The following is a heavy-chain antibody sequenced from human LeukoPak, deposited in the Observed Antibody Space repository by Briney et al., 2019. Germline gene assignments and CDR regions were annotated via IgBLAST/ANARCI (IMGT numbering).Heavy chain of an antibody. D-gene: IGHD3-3*01. CDR1: GYTFTGYY. Sequence: ASVKVSCKASGYTFTGYYMHWVRQAPGQGLEWMGWINPNSGGTNYAQKFQGWVTMTRDTSISTAYMELSRLRSDDTAVYYCARARTPGVAAIDYWGQGTLVTVSS. CDR2: INPNSGGT. CDR3: ARARTPGVAAIDY. J-gene: IGHJ4*02. V-gene: IGHV1-2*04.